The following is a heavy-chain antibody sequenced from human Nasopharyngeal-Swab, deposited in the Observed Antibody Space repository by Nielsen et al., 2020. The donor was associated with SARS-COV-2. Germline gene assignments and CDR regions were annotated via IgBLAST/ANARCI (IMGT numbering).Heavy chain of an antibody. J-gene: IGHJ4*02. V-gene: IGHV1-2*06. Sequence: ASVKVSCKTSGYIFTDYYIHWVRQAPGQGLEWMGRIDPNTGGTSSAQIFQGRVTMTRDTSISTVYIEVTSLTSDDTAVYYCASTSQGPYGSGSYPMGWGQGTLVTVSS. CDR1: GYIFTDYY. CDR2: IDPNTGGT. D-gene: IGHD3-10*01. CDR3: ASTSQGPYGSGSYPMG.